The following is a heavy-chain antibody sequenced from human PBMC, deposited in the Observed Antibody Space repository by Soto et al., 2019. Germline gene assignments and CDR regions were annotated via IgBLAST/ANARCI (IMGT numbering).Heavy chain of an antibody. V-gene: IGHV1-3*01. Sequence: QVQLVQSGTEVKKPGASVKVSCKASGYTFTSYGIHWVRQAPGQRLEWMGWINAANGDTKYSPKFQVRVTITRDTSACTAYMELSSLRSEDTAVYYCVRRHVSATGIDWFDPWGQGTLVTVSS. CDR2: INAANGDT. CDR3: VRRHVSATGIDWFDP. CDR1: GYTFTSYG. J-gene: IGHJ5*02. D-gene: IGHD6-13*01.